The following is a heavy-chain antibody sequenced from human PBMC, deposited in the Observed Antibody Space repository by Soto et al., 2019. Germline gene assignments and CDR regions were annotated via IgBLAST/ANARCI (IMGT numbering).Heavy chain of an antibody. D-gene: IGHD2-2*02. CDR2: IIPIFGTA. Sequence: GASVKVSCKASGGTFSSYAISWVRQAPGQGLEWMGGIIPIFGTANYAQKFQGRVTITADESTSTAYMELSSLRSEDTAVYYCARGIVVVPAAISSYYYYGMDVWGQGTTVTVSS. CDR1: GGTFSSYA. J-gene: IGHJ6*02. CDR3: ARGIVVVPAAISSYYYYGMDV. V-gene: IGHV1-69*13.